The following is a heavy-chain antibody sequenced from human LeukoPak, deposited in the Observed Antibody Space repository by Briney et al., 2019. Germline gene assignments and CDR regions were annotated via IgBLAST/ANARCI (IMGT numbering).Heavy chain of an antibody. V-gene: IGHV3-66*01. CDR1: EFTVSSKQ. CDR2: IYRGGKT. Sequence: PGGSLRLSCAASEFTVSSKQMNWVRQAPGKGLEWVSVIYRGGKTYYGDSVKGRFTISRDNSKNTLYLQMNSLRAEDTAVYYCARGWGSGSYSNPGYYGMDVWGQGTTVTVSS. D-gene: IGHD3-10*01. CDR3: ARGWGSGSYSNPGYYGMDV. J-gene: IGHJ6*02.